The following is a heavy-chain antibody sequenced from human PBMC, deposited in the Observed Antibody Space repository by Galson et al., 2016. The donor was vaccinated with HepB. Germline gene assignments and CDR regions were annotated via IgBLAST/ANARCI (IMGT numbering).Heavy chain of an antibody. V-gene: IGHV3-30*18. Sequence: SLRLSCAASGFTFNFYAMHWVRQAPGKGLEWVAIISDDGSYKDYADSVKCRFTISRDNSKNTLYLQMDSLRPDDTALYYCTKPTRGGGYSFLIESWGQGTLVTVSS. CDR2: ISDDGSYK. J-gene: IGHJ4*02. CDR1: GFTFNFYA. D-gene: IGHD1-26*01. CDR3: TKPTRGGGYSFLIES.